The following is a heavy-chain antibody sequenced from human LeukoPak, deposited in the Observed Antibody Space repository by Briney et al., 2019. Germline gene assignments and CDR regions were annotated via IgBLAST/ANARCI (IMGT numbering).Heavy chain of an antibody. CDR3: ARANRYAGGDRHFDY. Sequence: SETLSLTCTVSSDSISSYYWSWVRQPPGKGLEWIGHIHNSGSTNYNPSLKSRVTISLDTSKNQFSLKLRSVTAADTAVYFCARANRYAGGDRHFDYWGQGTLVTVSS. CDR1: SDSISSYY. CDR2: IHNSGST. J-gene: IGHJ4*02. D-gene: IGHD1-14*01. V-gene: IGHV4-59*01.